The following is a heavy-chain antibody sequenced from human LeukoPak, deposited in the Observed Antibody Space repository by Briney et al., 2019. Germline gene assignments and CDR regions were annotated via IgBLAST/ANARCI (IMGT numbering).Heavy chain of an antibody. D-gene: IGHD6-13*01. CDR2: ISGSGGST. V-gene: IGHV3-23*01. J-gene: IGHJ4*02. CDR3: AKGHSSSWYRGDPGGY. Sequence: LSGGSLRLSCAASGFTFSSYAMSWVRQAPGKGLEWVSAISGSGGSTYYADSVKGRFTISRDNSKNTLYLQMNSLRAEDTAVYYCAKGHSSSWYRGDPGGYWGQGTLVTVSS. CDR1: GFTFSSYA.